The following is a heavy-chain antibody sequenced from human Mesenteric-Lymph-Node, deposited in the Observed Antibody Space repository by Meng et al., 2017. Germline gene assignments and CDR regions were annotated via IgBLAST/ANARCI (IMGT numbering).Heavy chain of an antibody. Sequence: SLKISCAASGFTFDYYAMHWVRQAPGKGLEWVSGISWNSGSIGYADSVKGRFTISRDNAKKSLYLQMNSLRAEDTALYYCAFSSSWYSTDFQHWGQGTLVTVSS. CDR3: AFSSSWYSTDFQH. CDR2: ISWNSGSI. V-gene: IGHV3-9*01. J-gene: IGHJ1*01. CDR1: GFTFDYYA. D-gene: IGHD6-13*01.